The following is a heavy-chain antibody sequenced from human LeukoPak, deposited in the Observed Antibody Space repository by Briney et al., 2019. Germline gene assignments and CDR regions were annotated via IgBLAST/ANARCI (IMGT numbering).Heavy chain of an antibody. D-gene: IGHD3-22*01. J-gene: IGHJ4*02. CDR1: GFTFTSSA. V-gene: IGHV1-58*01. CDR3: AASYHNYYDSSGPDY. CDR2: IVVGSGNT. Sequence: SVKVSCKASGFTFTSSAVQWVRQARGQRLEWIGWIVVGSGNTNYAQKFQERVTITRDISTSTAYMELSSLRSEDTAVYYCAASYHNYYDSSGPDYWGQGTLVTVSS.